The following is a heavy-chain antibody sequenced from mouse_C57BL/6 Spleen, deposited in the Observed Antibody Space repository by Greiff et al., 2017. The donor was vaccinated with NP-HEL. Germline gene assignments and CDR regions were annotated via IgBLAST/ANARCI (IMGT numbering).Heavy chain of an antibody. Sequence: VQLQESGPGLVQPSQRLSITCPVPGFSLTSYGVHWVRQSPGKGLEWLGVIWRGGSTDYTAAFMSRLSITKDNSKSQVFFKMNSLQAEDTAIYYCAKNWDIYAMDYWGQGTSVTVSS. J-gene: IGHJ4*01. CDR2: IWRGGST. V-gene: IGHV2-5*01. CDR1: GFSLTSYG. CDR3: AKNWDIYAMDY. D-gene: IGHD4-1*01.